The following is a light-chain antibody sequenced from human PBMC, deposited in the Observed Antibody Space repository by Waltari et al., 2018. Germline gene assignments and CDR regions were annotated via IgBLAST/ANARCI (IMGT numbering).Light chain of an antibody. V-gene: IGLV1-47*01. Sequence: QSVLTQPPSASGTPGQRVTISCSGSSSNIGSNYVYWYQQLPGPAPKLLIYRNNQRPSGVPDRFSGYKSGTSASLAISGLRSEDEADYYCAAWDDSLSGVVFDGGTKLTVL. J-gene: IGLJ2*01. CDR3: AAWDDSLSGVV. CDR2: RNN. CDR1: SSNIGSNY.